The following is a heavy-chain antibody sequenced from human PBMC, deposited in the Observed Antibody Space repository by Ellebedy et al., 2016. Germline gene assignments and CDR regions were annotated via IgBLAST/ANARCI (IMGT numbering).Heavy chain of an antibody. Sequence: GESLKISXAASGFTFSSYGMHWVRQAPGKGLEWMAVTSYDGSNKYYADSVKGRFTISRDNSKNTLYLQMNSLRAEDTAVYYCARDLGAQRDFWSGYLYGMDVWGQGTTVTVSS. J-gene: IGHJ6*02. V-gene: IGHV3-30*03. D-gene: IGHD3-3*01. CDR3: ARDLGAQRDFWSGYLYGMDV. CDR2: TSYDGSNK. CDR1: GFTFSSYG.